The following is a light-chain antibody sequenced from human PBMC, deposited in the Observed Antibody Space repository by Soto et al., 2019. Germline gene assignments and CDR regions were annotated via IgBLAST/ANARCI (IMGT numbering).Light chain of an antibody. Sequence: QSALTQPPSASGSPGQSVTISCAGTSSDIGLYNYVSWYQHHPGKAPRLIIYEISKRPSGVPDRFSGSKSGNTASLTVSGVQAEDEAAYYWSSYAGDISFDVFGGGNKVTVL. J-gene: IGLJ3*02. CDR1: SSDIGLYNY. V-gene: IGLV2-8*01. CDR3: SSYAGDISFDV. CDR2: EIS.